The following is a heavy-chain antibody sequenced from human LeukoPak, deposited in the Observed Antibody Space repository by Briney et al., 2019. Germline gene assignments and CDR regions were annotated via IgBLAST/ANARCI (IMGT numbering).Heavy chain of an antibody. Sequence: GGSLRLSCAASGFTVSSNYMSWVRQAPGKGLEWVSVIYSGGSTYYADSVKGRFTISRDNSKNTLYLQMNSLGAEDTAVYYCARGQDSTFGYYYGMDVWGQGTTVTVSS. J-gene: IGHJ6*02. V-gene: IGHV3-66*01. CDR2: IYSGGST. D-gene: IGHD2-2*01. CDR3: ARGQDSTFGYYYGMDV. CDR1: GFTVSSNY.